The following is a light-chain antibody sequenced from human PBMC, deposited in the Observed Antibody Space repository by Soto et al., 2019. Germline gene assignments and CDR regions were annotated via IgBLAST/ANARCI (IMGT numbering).Light chain of an antibody. CDR1: SSDVGLYDY. Sequence: QSVLAQPASVSGSPGQSITISCTGTSSDVGLYDYVSWYQQHPGKAPQLMIYAVSNRPSGVSNRFSASKSGNTASLFISGLKAEDDADYYCSSYTSDSAYVFGSRTKVTVL. J-gene: IGLJ1*01. CDR3: SSYTSDSAYV. V-gene: IGLV2-14*01. CDR2: AVS.